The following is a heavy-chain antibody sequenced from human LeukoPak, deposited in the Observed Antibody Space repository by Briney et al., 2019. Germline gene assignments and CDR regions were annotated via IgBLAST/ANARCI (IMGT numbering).Heavy chain of an antibody. CDR2: IYYSGST. CDR1: GGSISTYY. D-gene: IGHD4-17*01. J-gene: IGHJ3*02. Sequence: PSETLSLTCTVSGGSISTYYWSWIRQPPGKGLEWIGYIYYSGSTSYNPSLKSRVTISVDTSKNQFSLKLSSVTAADTAVYYCAREQDSGDYRGDAFDIWGQGKMVTVSS. CDR3: AREQDSGDYRGDAFDI. V-gene: IGHV4-59*01.